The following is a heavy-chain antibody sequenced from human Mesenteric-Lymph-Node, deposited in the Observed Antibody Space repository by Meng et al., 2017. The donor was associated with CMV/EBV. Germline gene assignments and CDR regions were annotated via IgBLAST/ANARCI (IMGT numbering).Heavy chain of an antibody. CDR3: ARVQISYGSGSYIDY. D-gene: IGHD3-10*01. V-gene: IGHV4-61*01. Sequence: SCGSVSSGSNYWSWIRQPPGKGLEWIGYIYYSGSTNYNPSLKSRVTISVDTSKNQFSLKLSSVTAADTAVYYCARVQISYGSGSYIDYWGQGTLVTVSS. CDR2: IYYSGST. CDR1: CGSVSSGSNY. J-gene: IGHJ4*02.